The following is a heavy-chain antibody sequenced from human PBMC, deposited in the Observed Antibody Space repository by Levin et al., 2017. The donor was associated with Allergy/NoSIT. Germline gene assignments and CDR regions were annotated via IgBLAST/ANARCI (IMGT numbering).Heavy chain of an antibody. J-gene: IGHJ6*02. CDR3: ASPTSVARGRFLEWARDYGMDV. D-gene: IGHD3-3*01. CDR2: IIPIFGTA. V-gene: IGHV1-69*01. CDR1: GGTFGSYA. Sequence: KISCKASGGTFGSYAISWVRQAPGQGLEWMGGIIPIFGTADYAHKFQDRVTITADEFTSTVYMELSSLRSEDTAVYYCASPTSVARGRFLEWARDYGMDVWGQGTTVTVSS.